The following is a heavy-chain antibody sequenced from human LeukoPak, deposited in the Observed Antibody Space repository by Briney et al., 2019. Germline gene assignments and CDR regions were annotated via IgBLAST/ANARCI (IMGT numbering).Heavy chain of an antibody. D-gene: IGHD3-22*01. CDR3: ARTYYYDSSGYYPPPPFDY. CDR1: GFTFTSSA. V-gene: IGHV3-21*01. J-gene: IGHJ4*02. CDR2: ISSSSSYI. Sequence: GASLKLSCKASGFTFTSSAMSWVRQAPGQGLEWVSSISSSSSYINYADSLKGRFTMSRDNAKDSLYMQMNSLRSEDTAVYYCARTYYYDSSGYYPPPPFDYWGQGTLVLVSA.